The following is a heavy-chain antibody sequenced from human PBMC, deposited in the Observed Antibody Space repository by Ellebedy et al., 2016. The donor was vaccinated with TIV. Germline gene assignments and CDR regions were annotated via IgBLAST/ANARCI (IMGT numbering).Heavy chain of an antibody. J-gene: IGHJ3*02. V-gene: IGHV3-7*01. CDR2: IKQDGSET. CDR1: GFIFTNYW. CDR3: ARFAVPSFNGNYSNDAFDI. Sequence: PGGSLRLSCTTFGFIFTNYWMSWVRQAPGKGLEWVANIKQDGSETYYVDSVKGRFTISRDNAKKSVYLQMNSLRAEDMAVYYCARFAVPSFNGNYSNDAFDIWGQGTMVTVSS. D-gene: IGHD1-26*01.